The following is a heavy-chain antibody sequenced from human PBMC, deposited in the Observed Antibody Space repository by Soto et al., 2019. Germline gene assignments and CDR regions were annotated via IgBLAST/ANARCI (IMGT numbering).Heavy chain of an antibody. Sequence: PGESLKISCKGSGYSFTSYWIGWVRQMPGKGLEWMGIIYPGDSDTRYSPSFQGQVTISADKSISTAYLQWSSLKASDTAMYYCARHVDTILGVVIPNDAFDIWGQGTMVTVSS. V-gene: IGHV5-51*01. CDR2: IYPGDSDT. CDR3: ARHVDTILGVVIPNDAFDI. J-gene: IGHJ3*02. D-gene: IGHD3-3*01. CDR1: GYSFTSYW.